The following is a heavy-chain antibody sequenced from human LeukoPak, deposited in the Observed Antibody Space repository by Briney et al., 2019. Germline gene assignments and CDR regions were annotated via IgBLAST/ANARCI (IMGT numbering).Heavy chain of an antibody. V-gene: IGHV3-30*19. Sequence: PGGSLRLSCAASGFSFSNYDMHWVRQAPGKGLEWVAVISYDGSNKYYADSVKGRFTISRDNSKNTLYLQMNSLRAEDTAVYYCARSKISIAAPGTSSWFDPWGQGTLVTVSS. CDR3: ARSKISIAAPGTSSWFDP. J-gene: IGHJ5*02. CDR2: ISYDGSNK. D-gene: IGHD6-13*01. CDR1: GFSFSNYD.